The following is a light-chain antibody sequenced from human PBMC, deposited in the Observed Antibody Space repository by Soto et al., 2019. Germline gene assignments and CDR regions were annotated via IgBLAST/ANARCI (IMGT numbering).Light chain of an antibody. CDR1: QSLTRN. CDR3: QHYNNWPFT. V-gene: IGKV3-15*01. CDR2: GAS. Sequence: MTQSPATLSVSPGARVTLSCRASQSLTRNLAWYQHKPGQAPRLLIYGASTRATGIPARFSGSGSGTEFTLTISSLKPEDFAVYYCQHYNNWPFTFGPGTKVDIK. J-gene: IGKJ3*01.